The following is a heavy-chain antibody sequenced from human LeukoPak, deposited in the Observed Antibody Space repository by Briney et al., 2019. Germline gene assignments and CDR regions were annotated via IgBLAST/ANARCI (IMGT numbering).Heavy chain of an antibody. D-gene: IGHD2-2*01. V-gene: IGHV3-30*02. CDR3: ARFRGSITWYAGGLDP. J-gene: IGHJ5*02. Sequence: PGGSLRLSCAASGFTFSSDGMHWVRQAPGKGLEWVAFIRYDGGNKYYADSVKGRFTISRDKSKNTLYLQMNSLRAEDTAVYYCARFRGSITWYAGGLDPWGQGTLVTVSS. CDR1: GFTFSSDG. CDR2: IRYDGGNK.